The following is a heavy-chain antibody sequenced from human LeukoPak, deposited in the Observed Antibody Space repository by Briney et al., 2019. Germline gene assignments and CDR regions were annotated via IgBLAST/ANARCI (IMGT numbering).Heavy chain of an antibody. CDR1: GYTLTELS. V-gene: IGHV1-24*01. D-gene: IGHD3-3*01. J-gene: IGHJ4*02. CDR3: ATVRGRFFTVLVISEYYFDY. CDR2: FDPEDGET. Sequence: ASVKVSCKVSGYTLTELSMHWVQQAPGKGLEWMGGFDPEDGETIYAQKFQGRVTMTEDTSTDTAYMELSSLRSEDTAVYYCATVRGRFFTVLVISEYYFDYWGQGTLVTVSS.